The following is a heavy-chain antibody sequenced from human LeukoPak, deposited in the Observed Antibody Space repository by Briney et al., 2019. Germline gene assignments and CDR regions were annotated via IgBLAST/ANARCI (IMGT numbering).Heavy chain of an antibody. CDR1: GYTFTDYY. J-gene: IGHJ4*02. Sequence: ASVKISCKVSGYTFTDYYMHWVQQAPGKGLEWMGLVDPEDGETIYAEKLQGRVTTTADTSTDTAYMELSSLRSEDTAVYYCATAVATTEIDYWGQGTLVTVSS. V-gene: IGHV1-69-2*01. CDR3: ATAVATTEIDY. CDR2: VDPEDGET. D-gene: IGHD4-23*01.